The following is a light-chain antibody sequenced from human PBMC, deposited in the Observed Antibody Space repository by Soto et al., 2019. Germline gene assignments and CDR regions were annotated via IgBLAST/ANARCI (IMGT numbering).Light chain of an antibody. V-gene: IGKV3-11*01. CDR1: QSVGSS. Sequence: EIVLTQSPDTLSLSPGERATLSCRASQSVGSSLAWYQQKPGQAPRLLIYDASKRATGIPARFSGSGSGTAFTLTISSLEPEDFAVYYCQQRSNWPPEVTFGPGTRVDIK. CDR3: QQRSNWPPEVT. CDR2: DAS. J-gene: IGKJ3*01.